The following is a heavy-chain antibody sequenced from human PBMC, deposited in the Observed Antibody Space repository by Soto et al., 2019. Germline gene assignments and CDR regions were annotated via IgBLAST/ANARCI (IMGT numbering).Heavy chain of an antibody. V-gene: IGHV1-69*05. J-gene: IGHJ4*02. CDR3: ARGMTTLTHFDY. Sequence: SVRVSCKASRGTFSSYALSWVRQAPGQGLEWMGGILPIFGTANYAQKLQCRVTMTTDTSTSTAYMELRSLRSDDTAVYYCARGMTTLTHFDYWGQGTLVTVSS. CDR1: RGTFSSYA. CDR2: ILPIFGTA. D-gene: IGHD4-4*01.